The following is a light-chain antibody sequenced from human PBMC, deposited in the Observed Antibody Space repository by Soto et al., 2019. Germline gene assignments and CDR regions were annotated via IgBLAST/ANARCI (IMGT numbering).Light chain of an antibody. CDR1: SGHNSYA. Sequence: QSVLTQSPSASASLGASVKLTCTLSSGHNSYAIAWHQQQPEKGPRFLMKLKSDGSHSKGDGIPDRFSGSSSGAERYLTISSLQSEDEADYYCQTWGSGIRVVFGGGTQLTVL. CDR3: QTWGSGIRVV. V-gene: IGLV4-69*01. J-gene: IGLJ2*01. CDR2: LKSDGSH.